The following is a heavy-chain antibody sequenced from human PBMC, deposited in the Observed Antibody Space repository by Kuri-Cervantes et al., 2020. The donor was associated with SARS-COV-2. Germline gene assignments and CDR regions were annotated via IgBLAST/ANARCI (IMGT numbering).Heavy chain of an antibody. CDR3: ARASTYCSSTSCYDYYYMDV. J-gene: IGHJ6*03. CDR2: IIPIFGTA. D-gene: IGHD2-2*01. V-gene: IGHV1-69*13. CDR1: GGTFSSYA. Sequence: SVKVSCKASGGTFSSYAISWVRQAPGQGLEWMGRIIPIFGTANHAQKFQGRVAITADESTSTAYMELSSLRSEDTAVYYCARASTYCSSTSCYDYYYMDVWGKGTTVTVSS.